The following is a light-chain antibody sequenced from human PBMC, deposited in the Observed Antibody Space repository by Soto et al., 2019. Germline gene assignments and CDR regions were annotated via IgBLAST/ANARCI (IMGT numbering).Light chain of an antibody. V-gene: IGLV2-14*01. J-gene: IGLJ1*01. CDR2: EVS. Sequence: QSVLTQPPSASGSPGQSVTISCTGTKNDIGVYDFVSWYQHHPGKAPRLIIFEVSNRPSGVSNRFSGSKSGNTASLTISGLQAEDEADYYCSSYTSSSILYVFGTGTKV. CDR1: KNDIGVYDF. CDR3: SSYTSSSILYV.